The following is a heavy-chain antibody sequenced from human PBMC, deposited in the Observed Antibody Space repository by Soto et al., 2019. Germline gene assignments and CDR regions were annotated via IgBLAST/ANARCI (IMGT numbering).Heavy chain of an antibody. CDR1: GFTFSSYW. CDR3: ARVSGYYDSSGYYGDYYYGMDV. Sequence: GGSLRLSCAASGFTFSSYWMHWVRQAPGKGLVWVSRINSDGSSTSYADSVKGRFTISRDKAKNTLYLQMNSLRAEDTAVYYCARVSGYYDSSGYYGDYYYGMDVWGQGTTVTVSS. V-gene: IGHV3-74*01. D-gene: IGHD3-22*01. J-gene: IGHJ6*02. CDR2: INSDGSST.